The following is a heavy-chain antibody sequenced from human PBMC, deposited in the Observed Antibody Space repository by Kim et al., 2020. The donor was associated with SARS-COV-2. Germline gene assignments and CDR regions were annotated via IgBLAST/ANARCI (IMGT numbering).Heavy chain of an antibody. Sequence: SLKRRVTISVDTSKNPVYRKLSSVTAADTAVYYCARRPITMIVVVDAFDIWGQGTMVTVSS. J-gene: IGHJ3*02. V-gene: IGHV4-31*02. CDR3: ARRPITMIVVVDAFDI. D-gene: IGHD3-22*01.